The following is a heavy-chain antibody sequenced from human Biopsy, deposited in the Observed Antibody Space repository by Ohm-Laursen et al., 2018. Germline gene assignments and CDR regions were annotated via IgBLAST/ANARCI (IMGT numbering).Heavy chain of an antibody. CDR3: AADINVWNVNY. Sequence: SVKVSCKISGYAVTEFSMHWVRQAPGKGLEWMGGFAPENGKTIYAQKFQGRVTVTEDTSTDTAYMELSSLRSEDTAVYYCAADINVWNVNYWGQGTQVTVSS. J-gene: IGHJ4*02. CDR1: GYAVTEFS. CDR2: FAPENGKT. V-gene: IGHV1-24*01. D-gene: IGHD1-1*01.